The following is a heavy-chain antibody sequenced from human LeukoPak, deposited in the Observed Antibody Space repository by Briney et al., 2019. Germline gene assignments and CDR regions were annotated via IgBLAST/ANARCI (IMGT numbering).Heavy chain of an antibody. J-gene: IGHJ3*02. Sequence: SETLSLTCTVSGGSISRGGYYWSWIRQHPGKGLEYLRYIYYSGSIYYNPSLKSRVTISLDPSKKQFSLKLSSVTAADTAVYYCARDRGYSYGCDAFDIWGQGTMVTVSS. D-gene: IGHD5-18*01. CDR3: ARDRGYSYGCDAFDI. CDR2: IYYSGSI. CDR1: GGSISRGGYY. V-gene: IGHV4-31*03.